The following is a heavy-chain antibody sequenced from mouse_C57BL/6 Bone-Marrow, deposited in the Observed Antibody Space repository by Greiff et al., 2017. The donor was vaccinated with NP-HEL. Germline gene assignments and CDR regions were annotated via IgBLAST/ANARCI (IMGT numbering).Heavy chain of an antibody. J-gene: IGHJ4*01. CDR3: GGQGKDYAMDY. V-gene: IGHV10-1*01. Sequence: EVKLVESGGGLVQPKGSLKLSCAASGFSFNTYAMNWVRQAPGKGLEWVARIRRKSNNYATYYADSVKDRFTISRDDSESLLYLQMTNLNTEATAMYYCGGQGKDYAMDYGDQGTAATVTA. CDR1: GFSFNTYA. CDR2: IRRKSNNYAT.